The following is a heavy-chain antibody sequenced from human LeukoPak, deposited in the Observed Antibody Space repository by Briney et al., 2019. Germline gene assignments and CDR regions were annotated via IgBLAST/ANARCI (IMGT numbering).Heavy chain of an antibody. Sequence: SETLSLTCAVYGGSFSGYYWSRIRQPPRKGLEWIGEINHSGSTNYNPSLKSRVTISVDTSKNQFSLKLSSVTAADTAVYYCARGVQRVLRGDYHFDYWGQGTLVTVSS. CDR3: ARGVQRVLRGDYHFDY. V-gene: IGHV4-34*01. CDR1: GGSFSGYY. D-gene: IGHD4-17*01. CDR2: INHSGST. J-gene: IGHJ4*02.